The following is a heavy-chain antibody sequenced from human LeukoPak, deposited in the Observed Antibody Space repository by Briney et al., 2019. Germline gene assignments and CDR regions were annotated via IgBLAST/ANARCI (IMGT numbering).Heavy chain of an antibody. J-gene: IGHJ4*02. Sequence: KASETLSLTCTVSGGSISSGGYSWSWIRQPPGKGLEWIGYIYHSGSTYYNPSLKSRVTISVDRSKNQFSLKLSSVTAADTAVYYCARGGPVDTAMVNGFDYWGQGTLVTVSS. CDR2: IYHSGST. CDR1: GGSISSGGYS. D-gene: IGHD5-18*01. CDR3: ARGGPVDTAMVNGFDY. V-gene: IGHV4-30-2*01.